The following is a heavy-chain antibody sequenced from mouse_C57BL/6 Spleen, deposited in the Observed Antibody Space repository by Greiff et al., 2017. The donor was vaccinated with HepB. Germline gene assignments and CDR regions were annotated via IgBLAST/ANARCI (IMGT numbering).Heavy chain of an antibody. CDR3: ARTGDIYYGNYLYAIDY. J-gene: IGHJ4*01. D-gene: IGHD2-1*01. CDR2: IDPSDSET. Sequence: QVQLQQPGAELVRPGSSVKLSCKASGYTFTSYWMHWVKQRPIQGLEWIGNIDPSDSETHYNQKFKDKATLTVDKSSSTAYMQLSSLTSEDSAVYYCARTGDIYYGNYLYAIDYWGQGTSVTVSS. CDR1: GYTFTSYW. V-gene: IGHV1-52*01.